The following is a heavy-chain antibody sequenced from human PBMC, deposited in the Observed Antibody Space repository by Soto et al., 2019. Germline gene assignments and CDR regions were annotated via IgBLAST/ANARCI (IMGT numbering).Heavy chain of an antibody. J-gene: IGHJ4*02. CDR3: AHKGPEDWPLDY. CDR1: GFSLSTSGVG. D-gene: IGHD3-9*01. CDR2: IYWDDSK. Sequence: QITLKESGPTLVRPTQTLTLTCAFSGFSLSTSGVGVGWIRQPPGKALEWLAVIYWDDSKHDSPSLRSRLTLTTDPSTNQVVLTMTNMDPMDTGTYYCAHKGPEDWPLDYWGQGTLVTVSS. V-gene: IGHV2-5*02.